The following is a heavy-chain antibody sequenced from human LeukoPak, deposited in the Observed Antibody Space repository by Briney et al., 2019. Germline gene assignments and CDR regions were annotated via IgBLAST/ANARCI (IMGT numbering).Heavy chain of an antibody. V-gene: IGHV1-46*01. J-gene: IGHJ4*02. CDR3: AGSLYDSIGSYFDY. Sequence: GESLKISCKASGYTFTSYYMHWVRQAPGQGLEWMGIINPSGGSTSYAQKFQGRVTMTRDTSTSTVYMELSSLRSEDTAVYYCAGSLYDSIGSYFDYWGQGTLVTVSS. CDR1: GYTFTSYY. D-gene: IGHD3-22*01. CDR2: INPSGGST.